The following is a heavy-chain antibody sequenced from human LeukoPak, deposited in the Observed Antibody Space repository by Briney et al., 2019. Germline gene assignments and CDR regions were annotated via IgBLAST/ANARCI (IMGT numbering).Heavy chain of an antibody. D-gene: IGHD4-23*01. CDR1: GGSISSSSYY. V-gene: IGHV4-39*01. J-gene: IGHJ6*03. Sequence: SETLSLTCTVSGGSISSSSYYWGWIRQPPGKGLEWIGSIYYSGSTYYNPSLKSRLTISVDTSKNQFSLNLTSVTAADTAVYYCARGSGNSWRYMDVWGKGTTVTISS. CDR2: IYYSGST. CDR3: ARGSGNSWRYMDV.